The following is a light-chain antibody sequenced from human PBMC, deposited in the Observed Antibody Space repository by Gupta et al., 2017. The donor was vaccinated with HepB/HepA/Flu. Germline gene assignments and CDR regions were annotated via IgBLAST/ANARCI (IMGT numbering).Light chain of an antibody. CDR3: CSYAGSSVVV. Sequence: QSALTQPASVSGSPGQSITISCTGTSSDVGSYNLVSWYQQHPGKAPKLMIYEVSKRPSGVSNRFSGSQSGNTASLTISGLQAEDEADYYCCSYAGSSVVVFGGGTKLTVL. V-gene: IGLV2-23*02. CDR1: SSDVGSYNL. CDR2: EVS. J-gene: IGLJ2*01.